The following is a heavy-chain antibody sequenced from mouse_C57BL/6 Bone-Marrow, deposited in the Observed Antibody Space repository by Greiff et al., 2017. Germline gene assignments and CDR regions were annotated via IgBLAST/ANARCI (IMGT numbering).Heavy chain of an antibody. D-gene: IGHD1-1*01. Sequence: EVQVVESGGGLVKPGGSLKLSCAASGFTFSSYAMSWVRQTPEKRLEWVATISDGGSYTYYPDSVKGRFTISRDNAKNTLYLQMSSLKSEDTAMYYCARHCYGSSFDYWGQGTTLTVSS. CDR1: GFTFSSYA. J-gene: IGHJ2*01. CDR2: ISDGGSYT. CDR3: ARHCYGSSFDY. V-gene: IGHV5-6*01.